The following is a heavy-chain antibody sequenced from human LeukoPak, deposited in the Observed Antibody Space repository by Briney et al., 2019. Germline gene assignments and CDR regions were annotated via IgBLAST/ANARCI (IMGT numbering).Heavy chain of an antibody. CDR1: GFTFSDYY. CDR2: ISGSGSVI. V-gene: IGHV3-11*04. Sequence: GGSLRLSCAASGFTFSDYYMTWIRHAPGRGLQTVAYISGSGSVIVYADSVKGRFTISRDNAQNSLYLQMNSLRDEDTAVYYCSRDPRPCDYWGQGTLVTVSS. CDR3: SRDPRPCDY. J-gene: IGHJ4*02.